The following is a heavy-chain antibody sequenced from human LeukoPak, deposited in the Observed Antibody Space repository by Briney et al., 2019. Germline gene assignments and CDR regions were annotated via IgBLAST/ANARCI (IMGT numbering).Heavy chain of an antibody. V-gene: IGHV1-69*04. Sequence: ASVKVSCKASGGTFSSYAVSWVRQAPGQGLEWMGRIIPIFGIANYAQKFQGRVTITADKSTSTAYMELSSLRSEDTAVYYCARGPIQLWLLGPSEGTNWFDPWGQGTLVTVSS. CDR1: GGTFSSYA. CDR2: IIPIFGIA. D-gene: IGHD5-18*01. J-gene: IGHJ5*02. CDR3: ARGPIQLWLLGPSEGTNWFDP.